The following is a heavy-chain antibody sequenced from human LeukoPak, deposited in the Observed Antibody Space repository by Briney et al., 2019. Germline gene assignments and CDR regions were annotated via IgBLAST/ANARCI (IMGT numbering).Heavy chain of an antibody. D-gene: IGHD5-12*01. J-gene: IGHJ4*02. CDR2: ISYSGST. CDR3: ARGLTQVAPPYYFDY. CDR1: GGSISTYY. Sequence: PSETLSLTSTLAGGSISTYYWSWIRQPPVKGLEWIAYISYSGSTNYNPSLKSRVTISVDTSKNQFSLKLSSVTAADTAVYYCARGLTQVAPPYYFDYWGQGTLVTVSS. V-gene: IGHV4-59*01.